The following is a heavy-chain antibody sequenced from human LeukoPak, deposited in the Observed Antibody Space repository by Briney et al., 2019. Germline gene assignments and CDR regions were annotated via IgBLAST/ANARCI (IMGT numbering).Heavy chain of an antibody. J-gene: IGHJ4*02. CDR3: ARGNAGGGTDY. Sequence: GGSLRLSCAASGFTFSSYDMHWVRQATGKGLEWVSAIGTAGDTYYPGSVKGRFTISRENAKNSLYLQMNSLRAEDTAVYYCARGNAGGGTDYWGQGTLVTVSS. D-gene: IGHD1-1*01. CDR2: IGTAGDT. CDR1: GFTFSSYD. V-gene: IGHV3-13*01.